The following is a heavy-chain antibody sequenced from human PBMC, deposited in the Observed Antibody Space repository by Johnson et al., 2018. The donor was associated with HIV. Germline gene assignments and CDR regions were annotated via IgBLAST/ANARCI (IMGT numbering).Heavy chain of an antibody. CDR1: GFTFSSYG. J-gene: IGHJ3*02. V-gene: IGHV3-33*06. Sequence: QVQLVESGGGVVQPGRSLRLSCAVSGFTFSSYGMHWVRQAPGKGLEWVAIIWYDGSNKYYADSVKGRFTISRENAKNSLYLQMNSLRVEDTALYYCAKDTEGYCSSSRCLGGAFDIWGHGTMVTVSS. CDR3: AKDTEGYCSSSRCLGGAFDI. CDR2: IWYDGSNK. D-gene: IGHD2-2*01.